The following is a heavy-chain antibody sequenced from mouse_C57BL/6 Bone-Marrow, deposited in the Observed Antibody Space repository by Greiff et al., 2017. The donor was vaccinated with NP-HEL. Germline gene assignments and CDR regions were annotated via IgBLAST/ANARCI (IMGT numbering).Heavy chain of an antibody. CDR3: ARRIYYGSSYEYFDV. CDR2: FHPYNDDT. CDR1: GYTFTTYP. Sequence: QVQLQQSGAELVKPGASVKMSCKASGYTFTTYPIEWMKQNHGKSLEWIGNFHPYNDDTKYNEKFKGKATLTVEKSSSTVYLELSRLTSDDSAVYYCARRIYYGSSYEYFDVWGTGTTVTVSS. J-gene: IGHJ1*03. D-gene: IGHD1-1*01. V-gene: IGHV1-47*01.